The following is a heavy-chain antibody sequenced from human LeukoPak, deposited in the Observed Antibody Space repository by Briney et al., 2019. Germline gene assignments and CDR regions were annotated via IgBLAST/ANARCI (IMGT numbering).Heavy chain of an antibody. J-gene: IGHJ4*02. V-gene: IGHV3-74*01. D-gene: IGHD2-15*01. CDR2: INSDGSST. CDR1: GFTFSIYW. CDR3: ARRDNYDY. Sequence: PGGSLRLSCAASGFTFSIYWVHWVRQAPGKGLVWVSSINSDGSSTSYADSVKGRFTISRDNAKNTLYLQMNSLRAEDTAVYYCARRDNYDYWGQGTLVTVSS.